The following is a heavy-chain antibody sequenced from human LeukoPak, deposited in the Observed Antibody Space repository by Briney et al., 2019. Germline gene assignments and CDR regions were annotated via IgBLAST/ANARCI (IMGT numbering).Heavy chain of an antibody. D-gene: IGHD6-19*01. Sequence: SETLSLTCTVSGGSISSGSYYWDWIRQPPGKGLEWIGDIYSSGKTNYNPSLRSRVTMSIDPSKNQFSLNLNSVSAADTAVYYCASSNISSGWYGYYYYGMDVWGQGTTVTVSS. CDR1: GGSISSGSYY. CDR3: ASSNISSGWYGYYYYGMDV. V-gene: IGHV4-39*01. CDR2: IYSSGKT. J-gene: IGHJ6*02.